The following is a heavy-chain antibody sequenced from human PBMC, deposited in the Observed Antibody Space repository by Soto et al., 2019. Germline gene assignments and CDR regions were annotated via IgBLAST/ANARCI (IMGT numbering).Heavy chain of an antibody. D-gene: IGHD3-10*01. Sequence: GGSLRLSCAASRFTFSSYGMHWVRQAPGKGLEWVAVISYDGSNKYYADSVKGRFTISRDNSKNTLYLQMNSLRAEDTAVYYCAKEVGVYYGSAQGGNGPFDYWGQGTLVTVSS. V-gene: IGHV3-30*18. CDR1: RFTFSSYG. CDR3: AKEVGVYYGSAQGGNGPFDY. CDR2: ISYDGSNK. J-gene: IGHJ4*02.